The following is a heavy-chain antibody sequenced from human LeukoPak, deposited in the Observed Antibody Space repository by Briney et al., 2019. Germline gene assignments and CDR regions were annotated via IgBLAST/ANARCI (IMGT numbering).Heavy chain of an antibody. CDR1: GGSISSYY. V-gene: IGHV4-59*01. J-gene: IGHJ4*02. Sequence: PSETLSLTCTVSGGSISSYYWSWIRQPPGKGLEWIGYIYYSGSTNYNPSLKSRVTISVDTSKNQFSLKLSSVTAADTAVYYCARDTSIAAAGPGGFDYWGQGTLVTVSS. CDR3: ARDTSIAAAGPGGFDY. CDR2: IYYSGST. D-gene: IGHD6-13*01.